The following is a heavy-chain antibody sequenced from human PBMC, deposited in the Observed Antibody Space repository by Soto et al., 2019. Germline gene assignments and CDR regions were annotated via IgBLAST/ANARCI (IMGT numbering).Heavy chain of an antibody. CDR3: ATVRTKWELQSFDY. V-gene: IGHV1-24*01. CDR1: GYTLTELS. J-gene: IGHJ4*02. D-gene: IGHD1-26*01. Sequence: ASVKVSCKVSGYTLTELSMHWVRQDPGKGLEWMRGFDPEDGETIYAQKFQGRVTMTEDTSTDTAYMELSSLRSEDTAVYYCATVRTKWELQSFDYLGQGPLVTVSS. CDR2: FDPEDGET.